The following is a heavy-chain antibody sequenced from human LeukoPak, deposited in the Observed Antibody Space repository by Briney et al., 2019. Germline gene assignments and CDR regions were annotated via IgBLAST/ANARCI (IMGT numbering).Heavy chain of an antibody. V-gene: IGHV3-30*03. CDR3: ARGEYQLPQGN. CDR1: GFTFSSYG. J-gene: IGHJ4*02. CDR2: ISYDGTNK. D-gene: IGHD2-2*01. Sequence: GRSLRLSCAASGFTFSSYGMQWVRQAPGKWLEWVALISYDGTNKYYADSVKGRFTISRDNSKNTLYLQMNSLRAEDTAVYYCARGEYQLPQGNWGQGTLVTVSS.